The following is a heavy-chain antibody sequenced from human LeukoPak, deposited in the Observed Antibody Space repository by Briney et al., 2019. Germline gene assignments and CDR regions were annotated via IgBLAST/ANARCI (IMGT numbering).Heavy chain of an antibody. J-gene: IGHJ3*02. CDR3: VKVDDLQLMSGAFNI. CDR1: GFTFNTYG. CDR2: ISYDGSNK. V-gene: IGHV3-30*18. Sequence: GGSLRLSCAASGFTFNTYGMHWVRQAPGKGLEWVAVISYDGSNKYYVDSVKGRFTISRDNSKNTLYLQMNSLRTEDTAIYYCVKVDDLQLMSGAFNIWGQGTMVTVSS. D-gene: IGHD1-1*01.